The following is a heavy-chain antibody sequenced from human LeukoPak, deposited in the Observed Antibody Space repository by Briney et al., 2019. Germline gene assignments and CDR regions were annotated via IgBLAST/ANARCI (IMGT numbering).Heavy chain of an antibody. CDR2: IYSGGST. CDR3: ARDFSGQLPTPYYFDY. CDR1: GFTVSSNY. J-gene: IGHJ4*02. V-gene: IGHV3-53*01. D-gene: IGHD1-1*01. Sequence: PGGSLRLSCAASGFTVSSNYMSWVRQAPGKGLEWVSVIYSGGSTYYADSVKGRFTISRDNSKNTLYLQMNSLRAEDTAVYYCARDFSGQLPTPYYFDYWGQGTLVTVSS.